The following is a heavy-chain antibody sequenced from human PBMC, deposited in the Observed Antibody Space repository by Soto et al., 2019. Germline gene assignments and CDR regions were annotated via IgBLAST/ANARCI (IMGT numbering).Heavy chain of an antibody. J-gene: IGHJ6*02. CDR2: IDPSDSYT. CDR1: GYSFTSYX. V-gene: IGHV5-10-1*01. Sequence: SLKISCKGSGYSFTSYXIXXVRQMPGKGLEWMGRIDPSDSYTNYSPSFQGHVTISADKSISTAYLQWSSLKALDTAMYYCARHDYSNYSYYYGMDVWGQGTTVTVSS. CDR3: ARHDYSNYSYYYGMDV. D-gene: IGHD4-4*01.